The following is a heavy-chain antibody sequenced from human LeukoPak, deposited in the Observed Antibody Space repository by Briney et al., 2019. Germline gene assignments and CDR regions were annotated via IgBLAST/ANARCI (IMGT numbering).Heavy chain of an antibody. CDR1: GFTFRIYA. V-gene: IGHV3-23*01. CDR3: AKLLNDYGDYYFDY. Sequence: GRSLRLSCAASGFTFRIYAMSWVRQAPGKGLEWVSAIRGSSGSTYYADSVKGRFTISRDNSKNTLYLQMNNLRAEDTAVYYCAKLLNDYGDYYFDYWGQGTLVTVSS. D-gene: IGHD4-17*01. J-gene: IGHJ4*02. CDR2: IRGSSGST.